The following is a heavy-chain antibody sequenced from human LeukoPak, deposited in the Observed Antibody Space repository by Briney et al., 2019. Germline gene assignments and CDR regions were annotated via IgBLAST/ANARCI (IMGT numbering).Heavy chain of an antibody. V-gene: IGHV1-3*03. CDR3: ARQPSGGWFDP. Sequence: ASVKVSCKASGYTFTSYAMHWVRQAPGQRLEWMGWINAGNGNTKYSQEFQGRVTITRDTSAGTAYMELSSLRSEDMAVYYCARQPSGGWFDPWGQGTLVTVSS. D-gene: IGHD4-23*01. CDR1: GYTFTSYA. J-gene: IGHJ5*02. CDR2: INAGNGNT.